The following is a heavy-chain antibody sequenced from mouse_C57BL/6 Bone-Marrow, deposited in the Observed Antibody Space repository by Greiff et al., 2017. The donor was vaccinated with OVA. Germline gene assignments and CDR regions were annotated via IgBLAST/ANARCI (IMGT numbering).Heavy chain of an antibody. CDR2: IYPRSGNT. Sequence: QVQLQQSGAELARPGASVKLSCKASGYTFTSYGISWVKQRTGQGLEWIGEIYPRSGNTYYNEKFKGKATLTADKSSSTAYMELRSLTSEDSAVYFCARQILRGSSYYAMDYWGQGTSVTVSS. D-gene: IGHD1-1*01. J-gene: IGHJ4*01. CDR3: ARQILRGSSYYAMDY. CDR1: GYTFTSYG. V-gene: IGHV1-81*01.